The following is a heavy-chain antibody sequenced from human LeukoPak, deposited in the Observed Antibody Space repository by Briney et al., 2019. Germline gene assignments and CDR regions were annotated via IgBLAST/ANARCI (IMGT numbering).Heavy chain of an antibody. D-gene: IGHD4/OR15-4a*01. V-gene: IGHV3-21*01. CDR1: GLPIKTSA. J-gene: IGHJ4*02. CDR3: ASAKPLGPVGY. CDR2: ISSISSYI. Sequence: PRGSLRLSSLASGLPIKTSAMNGAPQAPGKGLEWVHSISSISSYIYYAASVKGRFTISRDNAKNSLYLQMNSLRAEDTAVYYCASAKPLGPVGYWGQGTLVTVSS.